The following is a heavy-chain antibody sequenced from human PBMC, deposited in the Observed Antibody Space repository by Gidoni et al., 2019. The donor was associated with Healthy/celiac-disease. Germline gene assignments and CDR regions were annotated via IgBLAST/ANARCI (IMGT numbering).Heavy chain of an antibody. CDR2: SNTNTGNP. Sequence: QVQLVQSGSELKKPGASVTVSCKASGYTFTSYTMNWVRQAPGQGLEWMGWSNTNTGNPTYAHGFTGRFVFSLDTSVSTAYLQISSLKAEDTAVYYCARVQNIVATAYYYYYGMDVWGQGTTVTVSS. CDR1: GYTFTSYT. CDR3: ARVQNIVATAYYYYYGMDV. J-gene: IGHJ6*02. D-gene: IGHD5-12*01. V-gene: IGHV7-4-1*02.